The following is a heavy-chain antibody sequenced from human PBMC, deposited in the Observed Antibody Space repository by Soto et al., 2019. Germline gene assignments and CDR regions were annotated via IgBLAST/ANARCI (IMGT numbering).Heavy chain of an antibody. D-gene: IGHD4-17*01. Sequence: SETLSLTCTVSGGSISSGGYYWSWIRQHPGKGLEWIGYIYYSGSTYYNPSLKSRVTISVDTSKNQFSLKLSSVTAADTAVYYCARGPTTVTIYSGNWFDPWGQGALVTVSS. CDR1: GGSISSGGYY. CDR3: ARGPTTVTIYSGNWFDP. J-gene: IGHJ5*02. CDR2: IYYSGST. V-gene: IGHV4-31*03.